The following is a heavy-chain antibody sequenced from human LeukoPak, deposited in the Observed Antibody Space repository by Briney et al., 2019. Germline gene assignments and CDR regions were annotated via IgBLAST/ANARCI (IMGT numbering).Heavy chain of an antibody. CDR2: IYHSGST. Sequence: SETLSLTCAVSGYSISSGYYWGWIRQPPGKGLDGIGSIYHSGSTYYNPSLKSRVTISVDTSKNQFSLKLSSVTAADTAVYYCARHYIVVVPAATFNWFDLWGPGTLVTVSS. CDR3: ARHYIVVVPAATFNWFDL. V-gene: IGHV4-38-2*01. J-gene: IGHJ5*02. CDR1: GYSISSGYY. D-gene: IGHD2-2*01.